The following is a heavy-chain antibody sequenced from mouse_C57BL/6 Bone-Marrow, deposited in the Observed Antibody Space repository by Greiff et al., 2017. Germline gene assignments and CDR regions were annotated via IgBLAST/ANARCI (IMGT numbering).Heavy chain of an antibody. Sequence: QVQLQQPGAELVMPGASVKLSCKASGYTFTSYWMHWVKQRPGQGLEWIGEIDPSDSYTNYNQKFKGKSTLTVDKSSSTAYMQLSSLTSEASAVYYCARGEGYDGYPGDYFDYWGQGTTLTVSS. CDR3: ARGEGYDGYPGDYFDY. D-gene: IGHD2-3*01. CDR1: GYTFTSYW. CDR2: IDPSDSYT. J-gene: IGHJ2*01. V-gene: IGHV1-69*01.